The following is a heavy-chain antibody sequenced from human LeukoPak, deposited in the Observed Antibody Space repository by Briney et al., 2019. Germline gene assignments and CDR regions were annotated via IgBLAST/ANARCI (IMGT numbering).Heavy chain of an antibody. CDR1: GFTFSSYG. J-gene: IGHJ3*02. Sequence: PGGSLRLSCAASGFTFSSYGMHWVRQAPGKGLEWVAFIRYDGSNKYYADSAKGRFTISRDNSKNTLYLQMNSLRAEDTAVYYCARSSGSYYSDAFDIWGQGTMVTVSS. D-gene: IGHD1-26*01. CDR2: IRYDGSNK. CDR3: ARSSGSYYSDAFDI. V-gene: IGHV3-30*02.